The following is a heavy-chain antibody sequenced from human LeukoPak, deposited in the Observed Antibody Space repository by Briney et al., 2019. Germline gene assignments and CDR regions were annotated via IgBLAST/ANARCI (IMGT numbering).Heavy chain of an antibody. Sequence: SQTLSLTCTVSGGSINSGNYFWTWIRQPAGKGLEYVGRMFFSGATTYNPSLKSRVSLSVDTSKHQFSLNLTSVTAADSAIYYCARDEGRHGFDYWGQGILVTGSS. CDR2: MFFSGAT. V-gene: IGHV4-61*02. J-gene: IGHJ4*02. CDR1: GGSINSGNYF. CDR3: ARDEGRHGFDY.